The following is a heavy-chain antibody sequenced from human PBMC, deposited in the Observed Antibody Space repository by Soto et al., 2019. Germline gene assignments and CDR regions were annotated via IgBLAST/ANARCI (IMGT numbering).Heavy chain of an antibody. D-gene: IGHD2-2*01. V-gene: IGHV3-30-3*01. J-gene: IGHJ6*02. Sequence: GGSLRLSCAASGFTFSSYAMHWVRQAPGKGLEWVAVISYDGSNKYYADSVKGRFTISRGNSKNTLYLQMNSLRAEDTAVYYCARETLRYCSSTSCYGGLDVWGQGTTVTVSS. CDR2: ISYDGSNK. CDR3: ARETLRYCSSTSCYGGLDV. CDR1: GFTFSSYA.